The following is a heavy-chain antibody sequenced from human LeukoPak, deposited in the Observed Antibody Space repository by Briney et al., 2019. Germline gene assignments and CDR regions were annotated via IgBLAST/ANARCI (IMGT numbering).Heavy chain of an antibody. CDR2: IYYSGST. D-gene: IGHD6-13*01. CDR3: ARSSSNLFDY. J-gene: IGHJ4*02. CDR1: GGSISSSSYY. Sequence: PSDTLSLTCTVSGGSISSSSYYWGWIRQPPGKGLEWIGSIYYSGSTYYNPSLKSRVTISVDTSKNRFSLKLSSVTAADTAVYYCARSSSNLFDYWGQGTLVTVSS. V-gene: IGHV4-39*01.